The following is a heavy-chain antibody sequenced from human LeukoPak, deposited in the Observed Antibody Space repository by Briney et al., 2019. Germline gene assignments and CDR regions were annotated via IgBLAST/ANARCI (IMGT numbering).Heavy chain of an antibody. Sequence: ASVKVSCKASGYTFTSYAMHWVRQAPGQRLEWMGWINAGNGNTKYSQKFQGRVTITRDTSASTAYMELSSLRSEDTAVYYCARILWFGESRFDYWGQGTLVTVSS. CDR1: GYTFTSYA. J-gene: IGHJ4*02. D-gene: IGHD3-10*01. V-gene: IGHV1-3*01. CDR3: ARILWFGESRFDY. CDR2: INAGNGNT.